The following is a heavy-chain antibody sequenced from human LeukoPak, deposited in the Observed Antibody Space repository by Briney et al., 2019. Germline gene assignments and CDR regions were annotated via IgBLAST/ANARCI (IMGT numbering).Heavy chain of an antibody. CDR2: IIPIFGTA. J-gene: IGHJ4*02. D-gene: IGHD5-12*01. CDR3: ACGYSGYQNDY. Sequence: SVKVSCKASGGTFSSYAISLVRQAPGQGLEWMGGIIPIFGTANYAQKFQGRVTITTDESTSTAYMELSSLRSEDTAVYYCACGYSGYQNDYWGQGTLVTVSS. V-gene: IGHV1-69*05. CDR1: GGTFSSYA.